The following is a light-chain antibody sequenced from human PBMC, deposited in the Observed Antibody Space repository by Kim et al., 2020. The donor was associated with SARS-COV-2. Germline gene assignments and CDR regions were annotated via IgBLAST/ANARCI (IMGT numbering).Light chain of an antibody. CDR2: GAS. CDR3: QQYGSSPRT. CDR1: QSGGSTS. J-gene: IGKJ1*01. V-gene: IGKV3-20*01. Sequence: LPAERATLPCRASQSGGSTSLGWYQQKPGQAPRLLIYGASSRATGIPDRFSGSGSGTDFTLTISRLEPEDFAVYYCQQYGSSPRTFGQGTKVDIK.